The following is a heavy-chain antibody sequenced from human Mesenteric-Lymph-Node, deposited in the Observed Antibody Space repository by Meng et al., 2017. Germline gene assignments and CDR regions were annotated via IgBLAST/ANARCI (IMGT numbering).Heavy chain of an antibody. CDR1: GGSISSSSYY. V-gene: IGHV4-39*02. CDR3: ARETGGTASYDY. D-gene: IGHD1-1*01. Sequence: HRPLQESGPGLVKPSETLSLTCSVSGGSISSSSYYWGWVRQPPGKGLEWIGNFYYSGSTYYNPSLQRRVTISVDTSKQHFSLKLSSVTAADTAVYYCARETGGTASYDYWGQGTLVTVSS. CDR2: FYYSGST. J-gene: IGHJ4*02.